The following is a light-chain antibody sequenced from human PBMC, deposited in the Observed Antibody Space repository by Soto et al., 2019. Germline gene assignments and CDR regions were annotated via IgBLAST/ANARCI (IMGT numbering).Light chain of an antibody. V-gene: IGKV1-39*01. CDR3: QQTYTTPYT. Sequence: DIQMTQSPSSLPASVGDRVTITCRASQSISSYLNWVQQKPGKAPNLLIYAASSLQSGVQSRFSGSGSRTEVTLTIRRLQSEDVATYYCQQTYTTPYTYGQRTKLEIK. CDR2: AAS. CDR1: QSISSY. J-gene: IGKJ2*01.